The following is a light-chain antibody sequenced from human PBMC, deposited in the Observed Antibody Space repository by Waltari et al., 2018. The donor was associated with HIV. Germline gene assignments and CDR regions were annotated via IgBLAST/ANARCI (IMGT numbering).Light chain of an antibody. CDR2: RNY. Sequence: QSVLRQPPSASGTPGQRVTIACSGSSAVTGSTYVYWYQQLPGAAPKLLIYRNYQPPSVVPDRFSGSKSGSSASLTISGLRADDEADYYCAIWDDNLRGVFGGGTRLTVL. CDR1: SAVTGSTY. V-gene: IGLV1-47*01. J-gene: IGLJ2*01. CDR3: AIWDDNLRGV.